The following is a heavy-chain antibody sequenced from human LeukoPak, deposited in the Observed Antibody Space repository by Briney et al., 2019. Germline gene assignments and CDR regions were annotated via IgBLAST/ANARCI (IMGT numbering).Heavy chain of an antibody. D-gene: IGHD3-22*01. CDR1: GGSISSSSYY. V-gene: IGHV4-39*01. J-gene: IGHJ4*02. CDR2: IYYSGST. Sequence: SETLSLTCTVSGGSISSSSYYWGWIRQPPGKGLEWIGSIYYSGSTYYNPSPKSRVTISVDTSKNQFSLKLSSVTAADMAVYYCASPPNTYYYDSSGYYYFDYWGQGTLVTVSS. CDR3: ASPPNTYYYDSSGYYYFDY.